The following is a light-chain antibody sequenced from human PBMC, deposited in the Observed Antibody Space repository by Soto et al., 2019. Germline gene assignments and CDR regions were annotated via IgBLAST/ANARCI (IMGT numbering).Light chain of an antibody. J-gene: IGKJ5*01. V-gene: IGKV3-11*01. CDR1: QSVSSY. Sequence: EIVLTQSPATLSLSPVERATPSGGASQSVSSYLAWYQQKPGQPPRLLIFGASTRATGIPARFSGSGSGTDFTLTINSLEPEDFAVYYCQQRSSWPITFGQGTRLEI. CDR2: GAS. CDR3: QQRSSWPIT.